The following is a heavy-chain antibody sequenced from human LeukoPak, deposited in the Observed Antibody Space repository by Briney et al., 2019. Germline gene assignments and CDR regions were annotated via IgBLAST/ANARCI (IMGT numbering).Heavy chain of an antibody. CDR3: ARGGAYYYDSSGYMFDY. V-gene: IGHV4-30-2*01. CDR2: IYHSGST. D-gene: IGHD3-22*01. CDR1: GGSISSGGYS. Sequence: XSLTCAVSGGSISSGGYSWSWIRQPPGTGLEWIGYIYHSGSTYYNPSLKSRVTISVDRSKNQFSLKLSSVTAADTAVYYCARGGAYYYDSSGYMFDYWGQGTLVTVSS. J-gene: IGHJ4*02.